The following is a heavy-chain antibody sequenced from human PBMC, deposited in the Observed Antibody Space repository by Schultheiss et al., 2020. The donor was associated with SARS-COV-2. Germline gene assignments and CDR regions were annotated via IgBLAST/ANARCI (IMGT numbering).Heavy chain of an antibody. CDR2: IYYSVST. CDR3: ARAHSTRRVVVVAATVSRLGWFDP. D-gene: IGHD2-15*01. V-gene: IGHV4-31*03. Sequence: SETLSLTCTVSGGSISSGGYYWSWIRQHPGKGLEWIGYIYYSVSTYYNPSLKSRVTISVDTSKNQFSLKLSSVTAADTAVYYCARAHSTRRVVVVAATVSRLGWFDPWGQGTLVTVSS. J-gene: IGHJ5*02. CDR1: GGSISSGGYY.